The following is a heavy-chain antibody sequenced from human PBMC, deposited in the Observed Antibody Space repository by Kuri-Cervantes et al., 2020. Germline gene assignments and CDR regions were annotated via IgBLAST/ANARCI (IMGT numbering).Heavy chain of an antibody. CDR2: ISSSGSTI. D-gene: IGHD3-22*01. CDR3: ARDSSYYYDSSGYYSP. V-gene: IGHV3-11*01. J-gene: IGHJ5*02. Sequence: GESLKISCAASGFTFSDYYMSWIRQAPGKGLEWVSYISSSGSTIYYADSVKGRFTISRDNAKNSLYLQMNSLRAEDTAVYYCARDSSYYYDSSGYYSPWGQGTLVTVSS. CDR1: GFTFSDYY.